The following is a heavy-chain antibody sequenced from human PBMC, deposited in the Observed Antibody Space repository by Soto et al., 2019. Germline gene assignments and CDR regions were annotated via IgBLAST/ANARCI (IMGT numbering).Heavy chain of an antibody. J-gene: IGHJ3*02. Sequence: SETLSLTCTVFGGSISSGGYYWSWIRQHPGKGLEWIGYIYYSGSTYYNPSLKSRVTISVDTSKNQFSLKLSSVTAADTAVYYCARDYDSSGYAFDIWGQGTMVTVSS. D-gene: IGHD3-22*01. V-gene: IGHV4-31*03. CDR2: IYYSGST. CDR1: GGSISSGGYY. CDR3: ARDYDSSGYAFDI.